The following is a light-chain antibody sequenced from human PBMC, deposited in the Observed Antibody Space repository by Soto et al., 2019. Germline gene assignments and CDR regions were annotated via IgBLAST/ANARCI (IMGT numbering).Light chain of an antibody. CDR2: GAS. CDR1: QTISRN. CDR3: QHYNNWLGT. Sequence: EIVMTQSPPTLSVSPGERATLSCRASQTISRNLAWYQQRPGQAPRLLMFGASTRAPGIPDRFSGSGSGTEFTLTISSLQSEDFAVYYCQHYNNWLGTFGGGTKVDIK. J-gene: IGKJ4*01. V-gene: IGKV3-15*01.